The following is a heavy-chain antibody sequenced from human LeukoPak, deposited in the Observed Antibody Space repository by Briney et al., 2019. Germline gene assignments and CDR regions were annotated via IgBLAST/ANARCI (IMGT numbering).Heavy chain of an antibody. CDR3: ARRSGYYTGNYYYYYGMDV. CDR2: INPNSGGT. V-gene: IGHV1-2*02. J-gene: IGHJ6*02. Sequence: ASVKVSCKASGYTFTGYYMHWVRQAPGQGLEWMGWINPNSGGTNYAQKFQGRVTMTRDTSISTAYMELSRLRSDDTAVYYCARRSGYYTGNYYYYYGMDVWGQGTTVTVSS. D-gene: IGHD3-3*01. CDR1: GYTFTGYY.